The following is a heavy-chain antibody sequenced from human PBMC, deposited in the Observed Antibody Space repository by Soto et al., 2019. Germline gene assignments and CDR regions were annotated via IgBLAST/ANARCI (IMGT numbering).Heavy chain of an antibody. D-gene: IGHD1-26*01. CDR2: INAGNGNT. CDR1: GYTFTNYS. J-gene: IGHJ6*02. V-gene: IGHV1-3*01. CDR3: ASSATTADYYYGMDV. Sequence: ASVKVSCKASGYTFTNYSMHWVRQAPGQRLEWMGWINAGNGNTKYSQKFQGRVTITRDTSASTAYMELSSLTSEDTAVYHCASSATTADYYYGMDVWGQGTTVTAP.